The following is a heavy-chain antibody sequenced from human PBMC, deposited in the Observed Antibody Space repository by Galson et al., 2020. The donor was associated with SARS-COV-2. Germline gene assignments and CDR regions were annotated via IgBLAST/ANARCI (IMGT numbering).Heavy chain of an antibody. CDR2: ISSSSSYI. V-gene: IGHV3-21*01. D-gene: IGHD2-2*01. J-gene: IGHJ4*02. CDR3: ARIYCSSTSCHVDY. Sequence: GGSLRLSCAASGFTFSSYSMNWVRQAPGKGLEWVSSISSSSSYIYYADSVKGRFTISRDNAKNSLYLQMNSLRAEDTAVYYCARIYCSSTSCHVDYWGQGTLVTVSS. CDR1: GFTFSSYS.